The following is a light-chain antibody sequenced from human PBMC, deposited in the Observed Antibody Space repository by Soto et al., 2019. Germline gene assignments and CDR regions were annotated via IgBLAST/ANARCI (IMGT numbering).Light chain of an antibody. CDR2: GAS. V-gene: IGKV3-20*01. CDR3: QNYGTTPWT. CDR1: QSVCSRC. J-gene: IGKJ1*01. Sequence: ETVLTQSPGTLSLSPGERVTLSCRASQSVCSRCFAWYQQKPGQSPRLLIYGASTRATGIPDRFSGSGSGTYFTLTISRLEHEDFAVYYCQNYGTTPWTFGQGTKVGIK.